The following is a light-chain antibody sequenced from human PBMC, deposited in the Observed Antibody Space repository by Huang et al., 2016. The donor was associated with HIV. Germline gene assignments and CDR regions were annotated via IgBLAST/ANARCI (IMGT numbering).Light chain of an antibody. J-gene: IGKJ2*01. CDR3: QQYNNWPRT. Sequence: ERVMTQSPDILSVSPGETATLSCSASQAVSSNLAWYRQKPGQAPSLLIYGASTRVSGIPARFNGSGSGIAFTLTISSVQSEDFAVYYCQQYNNWPRTFGQGTKLEIK. V-gene: IGKV3-15*01. CDR1: QAVSSN. CDR2: GAS.